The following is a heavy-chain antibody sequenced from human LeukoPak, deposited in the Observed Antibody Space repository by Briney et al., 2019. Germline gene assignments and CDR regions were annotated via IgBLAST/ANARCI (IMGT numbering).Heavy chain of an antibody. D-gene: IGHD3-22*01. CDR2: IKQDGSEK. CDR1: GFTFSSYW. Sequence: GGSLRLSCAASGFTFSSYWMSWVRQAPGKGLEWVANIKQDGSEKYYVDSVKGRFTISRDNAKNSLYLQMNSLRAEDTAVYYCVREAYYEELDYWGQGTLVTVSS. V-gene: IGHV3-7*01. J-gene: IGHJ4*02. CDR3: VREAYYEELDY.